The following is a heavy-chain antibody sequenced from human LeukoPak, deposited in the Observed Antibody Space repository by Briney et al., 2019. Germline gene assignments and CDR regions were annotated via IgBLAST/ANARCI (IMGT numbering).Heavy chain of an antibody. Sequence: PGGSLRLSCAASGFTFSSYGMHWVRQAPGKGLEWVAVIWYDGSNKYYADSVKGRFTISRDNSKNTLYLQMNSLRAEDTAVYYCAKGGYCSSTSCSPHAFDIWGQRTMVTVSS. V-gene: IGHV3-33*06. J-gene: IGHJ3*02. D-gene: IGHD2-2*01. CDR3: AKGGYCSSTSCSPHAFDI. CDR1: GFTFSSYG. CDR2: IWYDGSNK.